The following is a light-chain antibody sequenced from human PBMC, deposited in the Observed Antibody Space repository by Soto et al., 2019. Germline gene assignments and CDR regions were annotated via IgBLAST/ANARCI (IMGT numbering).Light chain of an antibody. Sequence: EIVFTQSTATLSLSPGERATLSCRASQSVSSYLAWYQQKPGQAPRLLIYDASNRATGIPARFSGSGSGTDFTLTISSLEPEDFAVYYCQQRRNTFGQGTRLAI. J-gene: IGKJ5*01. CDR2: DAS. CDR3: QQRRNT. V-gene: IGKV3-11*01. CDR1: QSVSSY.